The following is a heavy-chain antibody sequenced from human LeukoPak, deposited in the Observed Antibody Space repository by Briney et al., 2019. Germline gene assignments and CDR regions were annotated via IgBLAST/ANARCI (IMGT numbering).Heavy chain of an antibody. CDR2: MNPNSGNT. CDR3: ARGHIAAGTSGWFDP. V-gene: IGHV1-8*01. D-gene: IGHD6-13*01. CDR1: GYTFTSYD. J-gene: IGHJ5*02. Sequence: ASVKVSCKASGYTFTSYDINWVRQAPGQGLEWMGWMNPNSGNTGYAQKFQGRVTMTRNTSISTAYMELSSLRSEDTAVYYCARGHIAAGTSGWFDPWGQGTLVTVSS.